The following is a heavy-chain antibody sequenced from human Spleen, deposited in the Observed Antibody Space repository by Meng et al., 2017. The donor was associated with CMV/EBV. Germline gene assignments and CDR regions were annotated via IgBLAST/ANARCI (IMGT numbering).Heavy chain of an antibody. CDR1: GYTFTDHY. CDR3: ARGSGDIVVVPAAGYYYYGMDV. J-gene: IGHJ6*02. V-gene: IGHV1-2*02. CDR2: IYPNSGGT. D-gene: IGHD2-2*01. Sequence: ASVKVSCKASGYTFTDHYFHWVRQAPGQGLEWMGWIYPNSGGTHYAQKFQGRLTVTTDTSISTGYMELSSLGSDDTAVYYCARGSGDIVVVPAAGYYYYGMDVWGQGTTVTVSS.